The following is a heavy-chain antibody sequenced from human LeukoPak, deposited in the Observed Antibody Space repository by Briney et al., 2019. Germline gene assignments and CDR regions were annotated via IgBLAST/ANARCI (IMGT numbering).Heavy chain of an antibody. CDR2: INTSGST. Sequence: SQTPSLTCTVSGASISSGTYSGTWIRQPAGKGLEWIGLINTSGSTNYNPSLKSRVTISVDTSKNQFSLKLSSVTAADTAVYYCARAFAYWGQGTLVTVPS. CDR3: ARAFAY. CDR1: GASISSGTYS. J-gene: IGHJ4*02. V-gene: IGHV4-61*02.